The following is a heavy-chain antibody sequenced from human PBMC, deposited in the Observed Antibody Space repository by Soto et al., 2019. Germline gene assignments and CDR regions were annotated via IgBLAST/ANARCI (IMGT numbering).Heavy chain of an antibody. D-gene: IGHD3-3*02. CDR1: GYTFTTYY. J-gene: IGHJ6*02. Sequence: QVQLVQSGAEVKKPGASVKVSCKASGYTFTTYYMHWVRQAPGHGLEWMGTIIPSGGSTCYAQKFQGRGTRTRDTATSTAYMELSSPTSEDTALYYCARALAPFYYYYGMDGWGQGTTVTVSS. V-gene: IGHV1-46*01. CDR3: ARALAPFYYYYGMDG. CDR2: IIPSGGST.